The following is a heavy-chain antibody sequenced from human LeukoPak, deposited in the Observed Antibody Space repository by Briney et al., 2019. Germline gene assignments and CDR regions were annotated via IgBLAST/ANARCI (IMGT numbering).Heavy chain of an antibody. CDR2: IYTSGST. CDR3: ARTGYYYYYMDV. Sequence: PSETLSLTCTVSGGSISSYYWSWIRQPAGKGLGWIGRIYTSGSTNYNPSLKSRVTMSVDTSKNQFSLKLSSVTAADTAVYYCARTGYYYYYMDVWGKGTTVTVSS. CDR1: GGSISSYY. D-gene: IGHD1-14*01. V-gene: IGHV4-4*07. J-gene: IGHJ6*03.